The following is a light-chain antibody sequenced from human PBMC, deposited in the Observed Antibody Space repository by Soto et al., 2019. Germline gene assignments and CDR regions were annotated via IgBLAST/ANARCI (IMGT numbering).Light chain of an antibody. J-gene: IGLJ2*01. CDR3: YYRDSSGYPRG. Sequence: SYELPQPPSVSVFPGQTARITCSGDALPQKYAYWYQQKSGQAPVLVISEDSERTSGTPERFSGYSSGTMSNLTISGARVEDQADYYCYYRDSSGYPRGFGGGTKLTVL. V-gene: IGLV3-10*01. CDR1: ALPQKY. CDR2: EDS.